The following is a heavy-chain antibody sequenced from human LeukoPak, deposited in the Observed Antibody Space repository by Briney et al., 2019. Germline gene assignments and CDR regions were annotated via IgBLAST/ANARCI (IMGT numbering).Heavy chain of an antibody. CDR2: IYHSGST. Sequence: SETLSLTCAVSGGSISSSNWWSWVRQPPGKGLEWIGEIYHSGSTNYNPSLKSRVTISVDTSKNQFFLRLSSVTAADTAVYYCARRELLWFGETDAFDIWGQGTMVTVSS. CDR1: GGSISSSNW. V-gene: IGHV4-4*02. J-gene: IGHJ3*02. CDR3: ARRELLWFGETDAFDI. D-gene: IGHD3-10*01.